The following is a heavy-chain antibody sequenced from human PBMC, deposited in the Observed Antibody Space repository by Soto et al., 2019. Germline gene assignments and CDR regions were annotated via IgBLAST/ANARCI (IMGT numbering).Heavy chain of an antibody. CDR2: INHSGTT. D-gene: IGHD3-16*01. CDR3: ARGLGFGGVVTMYDS. Sequence: QVQLQQWGAGLLKPSETLSLTCAVYGGSFSGYYWSWIRQPPGKGVEWIGEINHSGTTYYNPSLKSRVTISVDTSKNQVSLNLNSVTAADTAVYYCARGLGFGGVVTMYDSWGQGTPVTVSS. J-gene: IGHJ4*02. CDR1: GGSFSGYY. V-gene: IGHV4-34*01.